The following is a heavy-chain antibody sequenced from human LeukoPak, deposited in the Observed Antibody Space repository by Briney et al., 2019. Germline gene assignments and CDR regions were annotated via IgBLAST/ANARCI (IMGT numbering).Heavy chain of an antibody. CDR3: ARHDEGSGWYRSYIDL. CDR2: ISTSGST. D-gene: IGHD6-19*01. CDR1: GGSISSYY. Sequence: SETLSLTCTVSGGSISSYYWSWLRQPPGKGLEWIGYISTSGSTDYSPSLKSRVTISVDRSKNQCSLNLSSVTAADTAVYHCARHDEGSGWYRSYIDLWGRGTLVIVSS. V-gene: IGHV4-4*09. J-gene: IGHJ2*01.